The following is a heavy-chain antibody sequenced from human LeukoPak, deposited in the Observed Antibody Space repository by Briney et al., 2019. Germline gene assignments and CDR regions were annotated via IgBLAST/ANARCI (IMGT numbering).Heavy chain of an antibody. D-gene: IGHD2-15*01. J-gene: IGHJ4*02. CDR1: GFTFEDYA. CDR2: IGWDSGSI. Sequence: GGSLRLSCAASGFTFEDYAMHWVRQAPGKGLEWVSGIGWDSGSIGYVDPVKGRFTISRDNAKNSLYLQMNSLRAEDTAMYYCVRDRGYCSGGTCYALWDYWGQGTLVTVSS. V-gene: IGHV3-9*01. CDR3: VRDRGYCSGGTCYALWDY.